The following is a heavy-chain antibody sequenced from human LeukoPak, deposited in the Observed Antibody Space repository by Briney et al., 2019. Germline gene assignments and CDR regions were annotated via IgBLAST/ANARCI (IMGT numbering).Heavy chain of an antibody. CDR2: IGGSVGSM. D-gene: IGHD6-13*01. CDR3: AKRGNSWDLFDY. V-gene: IGHV3-23*01. Sequence: PGGSPRLSCAASGFTFSSYVMSWVRQAPGKGLEWVSNIGGSVGSMFYAASVKGRFAISRDNSKNTLFLQMNNLRVEDTAVYYCAKRGNSWDLFDYWGQGTLVTVSS. J-gene: IGHJ4*02. CDR1: GFTFSSYV.